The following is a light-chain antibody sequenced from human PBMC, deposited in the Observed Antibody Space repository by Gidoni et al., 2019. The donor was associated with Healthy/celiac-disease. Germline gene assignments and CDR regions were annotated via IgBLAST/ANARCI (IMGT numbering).Light chain of an antibody. CDR3: MQALQTPLT. V-gene: IGKV2-28*01. CDR2: LGS. J-gene: IGKJ4*01. CDR1: QSPLHSNGYND. Sequence: DIVMTQSPLSMPVTPGEPASISCRSSQSPLHSNGYNDLDWYLQKPGQSPQLLIYLGSNRASGVPDRFSGSGSGTDFTLKISRVEAEDVGVYYCMQALQTPLTFGGGTKVEIK.